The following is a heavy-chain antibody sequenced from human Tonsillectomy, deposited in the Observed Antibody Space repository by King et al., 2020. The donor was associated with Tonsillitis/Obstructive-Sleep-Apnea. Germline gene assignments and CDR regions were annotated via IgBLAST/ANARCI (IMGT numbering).Heavy chain of an antibody. D-gene: IGHD3-22*01. CDR3: AKARTYYYDSSGYYYVAYYYYYMDV. J-gene: IGHJ6*03. V-gene: IGHV3-23*04. Sequence: VQLVESGGGLVQPGGSLRLSCAASGFTFSSYAISWVRQAPGKGLEGVSAFSGSGGSTYYADSVKGRFTISRDNSKNKLHLQMNSLIAEDTAGYYCAKARTYYYDSSGYYYVAYYYYYMDVWGKGTTVTVSS. CDR1: GFTFSSYA. CDR2: FSGSGGST.